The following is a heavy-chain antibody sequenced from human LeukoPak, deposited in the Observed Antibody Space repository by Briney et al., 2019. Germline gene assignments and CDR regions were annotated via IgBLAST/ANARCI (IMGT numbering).Heavy chain of an antibody. CDR1: GFTFSTHG. V-gene: IGHV3-30-3*01. D-gene: IGHD3-10*01. CDR2: ISYHGSNK. Sequence: GGSLRPSCAASGFTFSTHGMHWVRQAPGKGLEWVAVISYHGSNKHYADSVKGRFTISRDNAKNSLYLQMNSLRAEDTAIYYCARVGMVRGVPWFDPWGQGTLVTVSS. CDR3: ARVGMVRGVPWFDP. J-gene: IGHJ5*02.